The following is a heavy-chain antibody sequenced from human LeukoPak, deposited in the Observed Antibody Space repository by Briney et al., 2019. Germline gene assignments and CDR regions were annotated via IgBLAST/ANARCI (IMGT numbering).Heavy chain of an antibody. Sequence: ASVKVSCKASGYTFTSYGISWVRQAPGQGLEWMGWISAYNGNTNYAQKLQGRVTITTDTSTSTAYMELRSLRSDDTAVYYCARENRQWELLRGYYYYGMDVWGQGTTVTVSS. CDR1: GYTFTSYG. J-gene: IGHJ6*02. D-gene: IGHD1-26*01. CDR2: ISAYNGNT. CDR3: ARENRQWELLRGYYYYGMDV. V-gene: IGHV1-18*01.